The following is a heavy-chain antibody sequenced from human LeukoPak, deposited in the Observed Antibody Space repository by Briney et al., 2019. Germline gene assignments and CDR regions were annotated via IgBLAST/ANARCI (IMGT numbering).Heavy chain of an antibody. CDR1: GFTFSSYA. CDR3: AKGEAVAGEFQH. Sequence: PGGSLRLSCAASGFTFSSYAMSWVRQAPGKGLEWVSTINGSGGSTYYADSVKGRFTISRDNSKNTLYLQMNSLRAEDTAVYYCAKGEAVAGEFQHWGQGTLVTVSS. D-gene: IGHD6-19*01. CDR2: INGSGGST. J-gene: IGHJ1*01. V-gene: IGHV3-23*01.